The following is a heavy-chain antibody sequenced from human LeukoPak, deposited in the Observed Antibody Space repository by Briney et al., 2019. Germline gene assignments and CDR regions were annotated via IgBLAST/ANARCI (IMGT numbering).Heavy chain of an antibody. CDR2: ITPDAGRT. CDR1: GFTFATYG. CDR3: ARDPSSGWYLKGWFDP. Sequence: AGGTLRLSCAASGFTFATYGMNWVRQAPGKGLEWVSGITPDAGRTYYAGSVKGRFTIYRDNSKNTVYLQMNSLRAEDTAVYYCARDPSSGWYLKGWFDPWGQGTLVTVSS. J-gene: IGHJ5*02. V-gene: IGHV3-23*01. D-gene: IGHD6-19*01.